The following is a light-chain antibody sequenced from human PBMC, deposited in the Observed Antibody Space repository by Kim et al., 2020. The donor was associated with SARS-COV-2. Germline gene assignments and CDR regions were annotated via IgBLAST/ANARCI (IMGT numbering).Light chain of an antibody. V-gene: IGKV3-20*01. Sequence: EIVLTQSPGTLSLSPGERATLSCRASQIISRNYLTWYQQRPGQAPRLLIYDAYRRATGIPDRFSGSGSGTDFTLTISRLEPEDSAVYYCQQYGGSPMYTFGQGTKLEI. CDR1: QIISRNY. CDR2: DAY. J-gene: IGKJ2*01. CDR3: QQYGGSPMYT.